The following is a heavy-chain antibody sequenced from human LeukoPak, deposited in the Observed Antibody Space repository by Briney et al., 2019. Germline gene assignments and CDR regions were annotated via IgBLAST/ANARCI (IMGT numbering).Heavy chain of an antibody. CDR1: GFTFSSYA. Sequence: GGSLRLSCAASGFTFSSYAMSWVRQAPGKGLEWVSAISGSGGSTYYADSVKGRFTISRDNSKNTLYLQMNSLRAEDTAVYYCAKDIPTYCYDSSGAFDYWGQGTLVTVSS. V-gene: IGHV3-23*01. J-gene: IGHJ4*02. D-gene: IGHD3-22*01. CDR2: ISGSGGST. CDR3: AKDIPTYCYDSSGAFDY.